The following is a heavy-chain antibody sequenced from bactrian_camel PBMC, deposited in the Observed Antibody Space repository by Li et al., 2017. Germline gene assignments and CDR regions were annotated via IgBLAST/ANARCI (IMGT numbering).Heavy chain of an antibody. CDR3: AAALVHPCTINTLRTVVAAGNAY. J-gene: IGHJ4*01. V-gene: IGHV3S53*01. D-gene: IGHD6*01. Sequence: HVQLVESGGDSVQAGRSLRLTCVASGYRYRRFCMDWYRQAAGKQREWVSSISTDGSTSYADSVKGRFTISKDNARKTMYLRMSNLKPEDTAMYYCAAALVHPCTINTLRTVVAAGNAYWGQGTQVTVS. CDR1: GYRYRRFC. CDR2: ISTDGST.